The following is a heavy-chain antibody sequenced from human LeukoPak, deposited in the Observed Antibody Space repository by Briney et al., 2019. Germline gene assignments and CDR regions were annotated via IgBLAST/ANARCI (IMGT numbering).Heavy chain of an antibody. CDR2: INHSGST. CDR1: GGSFSGYY. J-gene: IGHJ4*02. D-gene: IGHD3-22*01. CDR3: ASANYYDSSGYLGYYFDY. V-gene: IGHV4-34*01. Sequence: SETLSLTCAVYGGSFSGYYWSWIRQPPGKGLEWIGEINHSGSTNYNPSLKSRVTISVDTSKNQFSLKLSSVTAADTAVYYCASANYYDSSGYLGYYFDYWGQGTLVTVSS.